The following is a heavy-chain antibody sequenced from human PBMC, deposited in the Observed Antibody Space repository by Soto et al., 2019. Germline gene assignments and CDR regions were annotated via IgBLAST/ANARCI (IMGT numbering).Heavy chain of an antibody. V-gene: IGHV1-69*02. D-gene: IGHD6-19*01. CDR3: ASLGLGPY. CDR2: IIPILGIA. J-gene: IGHJ4*02. Sequence: QVQLVQSGAEVKKPGSSVKVSCKASGGTFSSYTISWVRQAPGQGLEWMGRIIPILGIANYAQKFQGRVTITADNSTSRAYGELGGRRLEDTAVYYCASLGLGPYWAQGTLVTVPS. CDR1: GGTFSSYT.